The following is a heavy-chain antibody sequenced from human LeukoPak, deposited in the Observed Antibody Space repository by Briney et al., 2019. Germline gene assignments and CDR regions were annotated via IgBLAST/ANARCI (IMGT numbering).Heavy chain of an antibody. CDR1: GFTFSSYG. V-gene: IGHV3-33*01. CDR3: ATAIVGAYNWFDP. D-gene: IGHD1-26*01. Sequence: PGGSLRLSCAASGFTFSSYGMHWVRQAPGKGLEWVAVIWYDGSNKYYADSVKGRFTISRDNSKNTLYLQMNSLRAEDTAVYYCATAIVGAYNWFDPWRQGTLVTVSS. CDR2: IWYDGSNK. J-gene: IGHJ5*02.